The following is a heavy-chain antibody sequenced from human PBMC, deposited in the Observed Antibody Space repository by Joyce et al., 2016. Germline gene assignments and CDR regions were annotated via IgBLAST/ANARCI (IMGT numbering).Heavy chain of an antibody. D-gene: IGHD1-26*01. CDR3: VRSGDSGTYGYFDL. V-gene: IGHV3-48*03. J-gene: IGHJ4*02. CDR2: VIIAGTTM. Sequence: EAVLVESGGGLVQPGGSLRLSCAASGFTFGDYEMNWVRLVPGEGLHWLAHVIIAGTTMYYADAVNGRFTISRDNGKTSLFRQMSSLGVDDTAVYYCVRSGDSGTYGYFDLWGQGALVTVSS. CDR1: GFTFGDYE.